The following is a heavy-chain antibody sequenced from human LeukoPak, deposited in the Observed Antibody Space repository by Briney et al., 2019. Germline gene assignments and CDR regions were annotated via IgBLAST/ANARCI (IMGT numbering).Heavy chain of an antibody. CDR3: AREDITMVRGVKSRYMDV. D-gene: IGHD3-10*01. J-gene: IGHJ6*03. CDR2: VYISGNI. CDR1: GGSISSFY. V-gene: IGHV4-4*07. Sequence: PSETLSLTCTVSGGSISSFYWSWIRQPAGKTLEWIGRVYISGNIIYNPSLKSRVTMSLDTSKNQFSLKLSSVTAADSAVYYCAREDITMVRGVKSRYMDVWGKGTTVTVSS.